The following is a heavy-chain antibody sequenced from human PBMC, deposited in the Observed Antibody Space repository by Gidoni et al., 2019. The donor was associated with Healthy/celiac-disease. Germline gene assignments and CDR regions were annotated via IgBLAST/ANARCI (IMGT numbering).Heavy chain of an antibody. Sequence: EVQLVESGGGLVQPGGSLRLSGAASGFTFSSYARSWVRQAPGKGLEWVSAISGSGGSTYYADSVKGRFTISRDNSKNTLYLQMNSLRAEDTAVYYCAKDHPWFGELLSDWYFDLWGRGTLVTVSS. CDR3: AKDHPWFGELLSDWYFDL. CDR1: GFTFSSYA. CDR2: ISGSGGST. V-gene: IGHV3-23*04. D-gene: IGHD3-10*01. J-gene: IGHJ2*01.